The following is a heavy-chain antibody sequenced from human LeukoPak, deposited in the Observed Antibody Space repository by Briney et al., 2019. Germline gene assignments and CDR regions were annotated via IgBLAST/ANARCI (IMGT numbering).Heavy chain of an antibody. V-gene: IGHV3-23*01. CDR3: AKPHDSGWWMFDY. J-gene: IGHJ4*02. D-gene: IGHD6-13*01. CDR2: VNDRGTGT. CDR1: GFTFSKYA. Sequence: GGSLRLSCAASGFTFSKYAMSWVRQAPGKGLEWVSTVNDRGTGTYYADSVKGRFSISRDNSKNTVYLQMNRLRAEDTAIYYCAKPHDSGWWMFDYWGQGILVTVSS.